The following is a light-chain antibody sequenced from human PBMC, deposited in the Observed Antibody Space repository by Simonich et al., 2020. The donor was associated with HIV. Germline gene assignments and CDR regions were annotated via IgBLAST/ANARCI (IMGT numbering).Light chain of an antibody. CDR1: SGSIASNY. Sequence: NFMLTQPHSVSESPGKTVTISCTRSSGSIASNYVQWYQQRPGSAPTTVIYDDNLRPSGVPDRFSGSIDSSSNSASLTISGLKTEDEADYYCQSYDSSTWVFGGGTKLTVL. CDR2: DDN. J-gene: IGLJ3*02. CDR3: QSYDSSTWV. V-gene: IGLV6-57*03.